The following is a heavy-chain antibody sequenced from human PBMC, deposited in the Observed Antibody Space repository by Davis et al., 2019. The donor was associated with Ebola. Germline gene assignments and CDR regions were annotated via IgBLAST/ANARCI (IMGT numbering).Heavy chain of an antibody. D-gene: IGHD3-22*01. CDR2: ISAYNGNT. V-gene: IGHV1-18*04. Sequence: ASVKVSCKASGYTFTSYGISWVRQAPGQGLEWMGWISAYNGNTNYAQKLQGRVTMTSDTSTSTVYMELSSLRSEDTAVYYCARAQTYFYESYGHYPLGHWGQGTLVTVSS. CDR3: ARAQTYFYESYGHYPLGH. CDR1: GYTFTSYG. J-gene: IGHJ4*02.